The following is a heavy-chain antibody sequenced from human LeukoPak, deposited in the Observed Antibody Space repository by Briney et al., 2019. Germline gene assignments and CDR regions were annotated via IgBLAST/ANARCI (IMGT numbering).Heavy chain of an antibody. D-gene: IGHD4-23*01. CDR2: INAGNGNT. Sequence: ASVKVSCKASGYTFTGYYMHWVRQAPGQRLEWMGWINAGNGNTKYSQEFQGRVTMTRDMSTSTDYMELSSLRSEDTAVYYCARDNSVEDTAWWFDPWGQGTLVTVSS. V-gene: IGHV1-3*03. CDR3: ARDNSVEDTAWWFDP. J-gene: IGHJ5*02. CDR1: GYTFTGYY.